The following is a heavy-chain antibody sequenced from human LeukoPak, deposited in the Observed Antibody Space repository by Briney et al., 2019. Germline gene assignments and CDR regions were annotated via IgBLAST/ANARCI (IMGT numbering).Heavy chain of an antibody. D-gene: IGHD2-2*01. CDR2: IIPIFGTA. CDR3: ARAESDQYYFDY. CDR1: GGTFSSYA. V-gene: IGHV1-69*06. Sequence: ASVKVSCKASGGTFSSYAISWVRQAPGQGLEWMGGIIPIFGTANYAQKFQGRATITADKSTSTAYMELSSLRSEDTAVYYCARAESDQYYFDYWGQGTLVTVSS. J-gene: IGHJ4*02.